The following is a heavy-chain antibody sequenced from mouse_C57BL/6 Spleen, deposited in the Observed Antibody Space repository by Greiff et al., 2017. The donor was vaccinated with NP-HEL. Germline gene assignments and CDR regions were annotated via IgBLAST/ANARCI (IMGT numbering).Heavy chain of an antibody. CDR3: ARSLLRGNWYFDV. CDR2: IDPSDSYT. CDR1: GYTFTSYW. J-gene: IGHJ1*03. Sequence: QVQLQQPGAELVMPGASVKLSCKASGYTFTSYWMHWVKQRPGQGLEWIGEIDPSDSYTNYNQKFKGKSTLTVDKSSSTAYMQLSSLTSEDSAVYYCARSLLRGNWYFDVWGTGTTVTVSS. D-gene: IGHD1-1*01. V-gene: IGHV1-69*01.